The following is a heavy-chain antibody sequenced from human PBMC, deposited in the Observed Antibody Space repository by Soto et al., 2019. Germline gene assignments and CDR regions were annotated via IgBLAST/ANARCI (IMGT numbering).Heavy chain of an antibody. D-gene: IGHD6-6*01. CDR3: ARDLRSSSRSSYFDY. J-gene: IGHJ4*02. Sequence: SVKVSCKASGGTFSSYAISWVRQAPGQGLEWMGGIIPIFGTANYAQKFQGRVTITADESTSTAYMELSSLRSEDTAVYYCARDLRSSSRSSYFDYWGQGTLVTVSS. CDR2: IIPIFGTA. V-gene: IGHV1-69*13. CDR1: GGTFSSYA.